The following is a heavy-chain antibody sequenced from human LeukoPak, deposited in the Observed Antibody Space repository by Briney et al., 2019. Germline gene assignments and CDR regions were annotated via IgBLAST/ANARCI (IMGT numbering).Heavy chain of an antibody. CDR3: ARGRRYYDSSGLNWFDP. Sequence: PSETLSLTCTVSGGSISSYYWSWIRQPPGKGLEWIGYIYYSGSTNYNPSLKSRVTISVDTSKNQFPLKLSSVTAADTAVYYCARGRRYYDSSGLNWFDPWGQGTLVTVSS. CDR2: IYYSGST. D-gene: IGHD3-22*01. CDR1: GGSISSYY. V-gene: IGHV4-59*01. J-gene: IGHJ5*02.